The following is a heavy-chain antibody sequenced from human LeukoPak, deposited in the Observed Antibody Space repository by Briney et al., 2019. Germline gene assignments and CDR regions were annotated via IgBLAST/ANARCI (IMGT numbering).Heavy chain of an antibody. CDR3: ARGIRGVMGNWFDP. D-gene: IGHD3-10*01. CDR2: IYYSGST. CDR1: GGSISSSSYY. J-gene: IGHJ5*02. Sequence: SETLSLTCTVSGGSISSSSYYWGWIRQPPGKGLEWIGSIYYSGSTYYNPSLKSRVTISVDTSKNQFSLKLSSVTAADTAVYYCARGIRGVMGNWFDPWGQGTLVIVSS. V-gene: IGHV4-39*07.